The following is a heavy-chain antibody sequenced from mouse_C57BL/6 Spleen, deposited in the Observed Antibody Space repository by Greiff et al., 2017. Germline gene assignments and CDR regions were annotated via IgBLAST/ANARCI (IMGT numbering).Heavy chain of an antibody. D-gene: IGHD1-1*01. Sequence: QVQLQQPGAELVMPGASVKLSCKASGYTFTSYWMHWVKQRPGQGLEWIGEIDPSDSYTNYNQKFKGKSTLTVDKSSSTAYMQLSSLTSEDSAVYYCARRDYASRGYSSDYWGQGTTLSVSS. CDR3: ARRDYASRGYSSDY. CDR2: IDPSDSYT. CDR1: GYTFTSYW. J-gene: IGHJ2*01. V-gene: IGHV1-69*01.